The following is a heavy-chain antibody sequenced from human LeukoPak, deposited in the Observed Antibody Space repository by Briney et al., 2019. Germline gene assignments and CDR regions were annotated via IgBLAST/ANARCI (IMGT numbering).Heavy chain of an antibody. CDR3: ARGRHYYDP. V-gene: IGHV4-31*03. CDR1: GDSISSNGYY. J-gene: IGHJ5*02. D-gene: IGHD1-26*01. Sequence: SETLSLTCTVSGDSISSNGYYWNWLRQHPVKGLEWIGYIYYSGSTDYNPSLRSRVTMSVDTSKNQFSLKVTSVTVADTVVYYCARGRHYYDPWGQGTLVTVSS. CDR2: IYYSGST.